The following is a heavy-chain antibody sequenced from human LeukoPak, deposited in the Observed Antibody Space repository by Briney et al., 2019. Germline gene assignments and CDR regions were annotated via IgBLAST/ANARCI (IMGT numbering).Heavy chain of an antibody. CDR2: ISGSGGST. Sequence: PGGSLRLSGAASGFTFSTYVMTWVRQAPGKGLEWVSAISGSGGSTYYADSVKGRFTISRDNSKNTLYLQMNSLRAEDTAVYYCAKDGVWFGDLSDSNSGDYWGQGTLVTVSS. CDR3: AKDGVWFGDLSDSNSGDY. D-gene: IGHD3-10*01. J-gene: IGHJ4*02. V-gene: IGHV3-23*01. CDR1: GFTFSTYV.